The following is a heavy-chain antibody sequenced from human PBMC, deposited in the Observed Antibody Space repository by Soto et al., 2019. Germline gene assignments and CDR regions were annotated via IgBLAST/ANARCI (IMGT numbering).Heavy chain of an antibody. D-gene: IGHD2-15*01. CDR2: ISTSGTT. Sequence: TSATLSLTCIVSGGSISSFYWSWIRQPAGKGLEWIGRISTSGTTNYNPSLKSRVSMSADTSKNQFSLRLSSVTAADTAVYYCARDICSGGSCSVNWFAPWGQGTLVTVSS. CDR3: ARDICSGGSCSVNWFAP. J-gene: IGHJ5*02. V-gene: IGHV4-4*07. CDR1: GGSISSFY.